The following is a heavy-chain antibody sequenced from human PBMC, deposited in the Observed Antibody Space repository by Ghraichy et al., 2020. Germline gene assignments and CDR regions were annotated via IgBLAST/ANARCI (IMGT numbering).Heavy chain of an antibody. D-gene: IGHD6-13*01. Sequence: LSLTCAASGFTFSSYAMSWVRQAPGKGLEWVSAISGSGGSTYYADSVKGRFTISRDNSKNTLYLQMNSLRAEDTAVYYCAKPFSSPPGVLDVWGKGTTVTVSS. J-gene: IGHJ6*04. CDR3: AKPFSSPPGVLDV. V-gene: IGHV3-23*01. CDR2: ISGSGGST. CDR1: GFTFSSYA.